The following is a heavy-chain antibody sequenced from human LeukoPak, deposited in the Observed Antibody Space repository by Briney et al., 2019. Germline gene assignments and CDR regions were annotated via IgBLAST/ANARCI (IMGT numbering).Heavy chain of an antibody. CDR3: ARDGVVVPAARWGIAALF. Sequence: GASVKVSCKASGYTFTSYGISWVRQAPGQGLEWMGWISAYNGNTNYAQKLQGRVTMTTDTSTSTAYMELRSLRSDDTAVYYCARDGVVVPAARWGIAALFWGQGTLVTVSS. D-gene: IGHD2-2*01. V-gene: IGHV1-18*01. CDR1: GYTFTSYG. J-gene: IGHJ4*02. CDR2: ISAYNGNT.